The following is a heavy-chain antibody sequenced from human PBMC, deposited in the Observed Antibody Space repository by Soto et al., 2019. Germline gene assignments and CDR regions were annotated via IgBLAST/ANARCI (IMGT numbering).Heavy chain of an antibody. V-gene: IGHV3-30-3*01. D-gene: IGHD1-26*01. Sequence: GGSLRLSCAASGFTFSSYAMSWVRQAPGKGLEWVAVISYDGSNKYYADSVKGRFTISRDNSKNTLYLQMNSLRAGDTAVYYCARCGSYYMACFDYWGQGTLVTVSS. CDR1: GFTFSSYA. J-gene: IGHJ4*02. CDR3: ARCGSYYMACFDY. CDR2: ISYDGSNK.